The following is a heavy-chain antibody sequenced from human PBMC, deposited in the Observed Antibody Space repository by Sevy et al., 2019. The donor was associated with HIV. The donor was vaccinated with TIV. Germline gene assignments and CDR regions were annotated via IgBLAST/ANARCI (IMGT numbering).Heavy chain of an antibody. CDR3: ARDLPPSATTVAHFDC. J-gene: IGHJ4*02. Sequence: GGSLRLSCAASGFTFISFTMNWVRQAPGKGLEWVSSISNSPSYISYSDSVKGRFTISRDNARNSLYLQMNSLRAEDTAVYYCARDLPPSATTVAHFDCWGQGTLVTVSS. D-gene: IGHD4-17*01. CDR1: GFTFISFT. CDR2: ISNSPSYI. V-gene: IGHV3-21*01.